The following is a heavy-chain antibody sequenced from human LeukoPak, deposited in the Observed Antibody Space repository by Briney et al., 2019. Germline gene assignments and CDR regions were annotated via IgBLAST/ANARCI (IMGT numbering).Heavy chain of an antibody. CDR2: IKQDGSEK. CDR1: GFTFSSYW. Sequence: GGSLRLSCAASGFTFSSYWMSWVRQAPGKGLEWVANIKQDGSEKYYVDSVKGRFTISRDNAKNSLYLQMNSLRAEDTAVYYCARGQTQWLVRGWYFDLWGRGTLVTVSS. D-gene: IGHD6-19*01. CDR3: ARGQTQWLVRGWYFDL. J-gene: IGHJ2*01. V-gene: IGHV3-7*01.